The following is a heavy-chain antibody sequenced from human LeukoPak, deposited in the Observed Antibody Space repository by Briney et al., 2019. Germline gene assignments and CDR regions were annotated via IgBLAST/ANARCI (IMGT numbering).Heavy chain of an antibody. V-gene: IGHV1-2*02. CDR1: GYTFTGYY. CDR2: INPNSGGT. CDR3: ARPLLGITMVGHHYYGMDV. J-gene: IGHJ6*02. Sequence: ASVKVSCKASGYTFTGYYMHWVRQAPGQGLEWMGWINPNSGGTNYAQKLQGRVTMTTDTSTSTAYMELRSLRSDDTAVYYCARPLLGITMVGHHYYGMDVWGQGTTVTVSS. D-gene: IGHD3-10*01.